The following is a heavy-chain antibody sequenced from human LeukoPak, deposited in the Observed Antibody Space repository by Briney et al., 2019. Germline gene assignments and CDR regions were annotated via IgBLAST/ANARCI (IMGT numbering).Heavy chain of an antibody. Sequence: SEALSLTCTVSGGSISSGSYYWSWIRQPAGKGLEWIGRIYTSGSTNYNPSLKSRVIISVDTSKNQFSLKLSSVTAADTAVYYCARSPYYYDSTNYFDYWGQGTLVTVSS. CDR1: GGSISSGSYY. J-gene: IGHJ4*02. CDR3: ARSPYYYDSTNYFDY. V-gene: IGHV4-61*02. D-gene: IGHD3-22*01. CDR2: IYTSGST.